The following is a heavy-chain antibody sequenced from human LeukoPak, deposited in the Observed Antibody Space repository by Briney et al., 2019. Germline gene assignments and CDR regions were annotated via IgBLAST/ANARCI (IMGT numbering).Heavy chain of an antibody. CDR1: GFTFSSYA. J-gene: IGHJ1*01. D-gene: IGHD2-2*01. Sequence: GGSLRLSCAASGFTFSSYAMSWVRQAPGKGPEWVSTISVGWNTYYADSVKGRVTISRDNSKNTLYLQMNSLRADDTAVYYCAKRIVPGDTPEYFQHWGQGTLVTVSS. V-gene: IGHV3-23*01. CDR2: ISVGWNT. CDR3: AKRIVPGDTPEYFQH.